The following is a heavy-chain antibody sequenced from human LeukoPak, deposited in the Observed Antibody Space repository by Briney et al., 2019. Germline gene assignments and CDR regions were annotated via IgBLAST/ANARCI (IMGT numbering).Heavy chain of an antibody. CDR3: AKDSSSIVGATRPSPFDY. CDR2: ISGSGGST. V-gene: IGHV3-23*01. CDR1: GFTFSSYA. Sequence: GGSLRLSCAASGFTFSSYAMSWVRQAPGKGLEWVSAISGSGGSTYYADSVKSRFTISRDNSKNTLYLQMNSLRAEDTAVYYCAKDSSSIVGATRPSPFDYWGQGTLVTVSS. D-gene: IGHD1-26*01. J-gene: IGHJ4*02.